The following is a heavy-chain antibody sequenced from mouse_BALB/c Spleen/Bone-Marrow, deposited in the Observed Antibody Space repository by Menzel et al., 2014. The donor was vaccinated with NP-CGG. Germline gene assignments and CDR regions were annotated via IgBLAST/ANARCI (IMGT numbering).Heavy chain of an antibody. V-gene: IGHV3-6*02. Sequence: DVQLVESGPGLVKPSQSLSLPCSVTGYSITSGYYWNWIRQFPGNKLEWMGYISYDGSNNYNPSLKNRISITRDTSKNQFFLKLNSVTTVDTATYYCARGNYVDYWGQGTTLTVSS. CDR3: ARGNYVDY. J-gene: IGHJ2*01. CDR2: ISYDGSN. CDR1: GYSITSGYY.